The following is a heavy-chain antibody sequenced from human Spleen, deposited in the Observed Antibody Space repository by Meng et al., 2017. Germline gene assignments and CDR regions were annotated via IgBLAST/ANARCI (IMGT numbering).Heavy chain of an antibody. D-gene: IGHD3-10*01. CDR2: IYYSGTT. Sequence: VQLQEAGQELVKPSQTLSLTCLFSGGSIRTSSYYWTWIRQLPGKGLECIGYIYYSGTTNYKPSLKRRITISVDTAKNQFSLKLNSVTAADTAVYYCARGRGRGSPNWFDAWGHGTLVTVSS. CDR3: ARGRGRGSPNWFDA. V-gene: IGHV4-31*03. CDR1: GGSIRTSSYY. J-gene: IGHJ5*01.